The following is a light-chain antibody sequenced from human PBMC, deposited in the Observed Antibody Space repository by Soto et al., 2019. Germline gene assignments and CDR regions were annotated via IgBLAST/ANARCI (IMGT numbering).Light chain of an antibody. CDR2: AAS. J-gene: IGKJ5*01. CDR1: QTVINNQ. V-gene: IGKV3-20*01. CDR3: QQYGSSGGIT. Sequence: EILFTQSPGTLFFSPVARSSLPFKARQTVINNQLAWYQQTPGQAPRLLIYAASSRATGIPDRFSGSGSGTDFTLTITRLKPEDSAMYYCQQYGSSGGITFGHGTRLEI.